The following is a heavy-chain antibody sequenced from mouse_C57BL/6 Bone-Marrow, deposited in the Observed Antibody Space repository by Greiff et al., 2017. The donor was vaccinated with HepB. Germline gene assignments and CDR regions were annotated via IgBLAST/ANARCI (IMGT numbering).Heavy chain of an antibody. CDR2: IDPSYSYT. CDR3: ARRGLLRPDWFAY. CDR1: CSPFPRSC. Sequence: QLKQSGAALLHPVSSVPLSFPASCSPFPRSCLHWVPPRPGPVLSWIGEIDPSYSYTNYNPKFTGKATLTVDTSSSTAYMQLSSLTSEDSAVYYCARRGLLRPDWFAYWGQGTLVTVSA. V-gene: IGHV1-50*01. J-gene: IGHJ3*01. D-gene: IGHD1-2*01.